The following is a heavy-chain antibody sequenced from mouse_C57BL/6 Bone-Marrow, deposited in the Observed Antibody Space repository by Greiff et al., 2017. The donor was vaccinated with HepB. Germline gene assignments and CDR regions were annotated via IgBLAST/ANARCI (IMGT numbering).Heavy chain of an antibody. V-gene: IGHV1-26*01. J-gene: IGHJ2*01. CDR1: GYTFTDYY. CDR2: INPNNGGT. Sequence: EVQLQQSGPELVKPGASVKISWKASGYTFTDYYMNWVKQSHGKSLEWIGDINPNNGGTSYNQKFKGKATLTVDKSSSTAYMELRSLTSEDSAVYYCARKWLLPLDYWGQGTTLTVSS. D-gene: IGHD2-3*01. CDR3: ARKWLLPLDY.